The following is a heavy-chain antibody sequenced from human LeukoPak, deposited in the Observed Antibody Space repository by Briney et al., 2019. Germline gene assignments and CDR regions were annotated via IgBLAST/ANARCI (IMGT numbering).Heavy chain of an antibody. Sequence: GGSLRLSCAASGFTFSSYAMNWVRQAPGKGLEWVSGISGGDGSTSYADSVKGRFTIFRDNSKNTLYLQMNSLRADDTAMYYCAKDNVPYGGSAYSHVNGPLDYWGLGTLVTVSS. D-gene: IGHD2-15*01. V-gene: IGHV3-23*01. J-gene: IGHJ4*02. CDR3: AKDNVPYGGSAYSHVNGPLDY. CDR2: ISGGDGST. CDR1: GFTFSSYA.